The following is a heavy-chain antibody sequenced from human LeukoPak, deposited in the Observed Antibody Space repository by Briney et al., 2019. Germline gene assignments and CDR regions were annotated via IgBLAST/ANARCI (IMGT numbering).Heavy chain of an antibody. CDR1: GFTFSSYG. D-gene: IGHD1-26*01. Sequence: GGSLRLSCAASGFTFSSYGMHWVRQAPGKGLEWVAVIWYDGSNKYYADSVKGRFTISRDNSKNALYLQMNSLRAEDTAVYYCAKYLAVYRGSYFEEYFDYWGQGTLVTVSS. V-gene: IGHV3-33*06. CDR2: IWYDGSNK. J-gene: IGHJ4*02. CDR3: AKYLAVYRGSYFEEYFDY.